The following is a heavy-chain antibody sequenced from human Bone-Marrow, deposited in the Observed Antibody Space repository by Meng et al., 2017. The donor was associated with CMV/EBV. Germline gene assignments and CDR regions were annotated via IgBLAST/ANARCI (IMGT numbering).Heavy chain of an antibody. Sequence: GESLKISCAASGFTFSTYTLNWVRQAPGKGLEWVSSISSSSDYIYYADSLKGRFTISRDNAKNSLYLQMNSLRAEDTAVYYCARDTAMDRTPYYYYYGMDVWGQGTTVTVSS. CDR3: ARDTAMDRTPYYYYYGMDV. CDR1: GFTFSTYT. J-gene: IGHJ6*02. CDR2: ISSSSDYI. D-gene: IGHD5-18*01. V-gene: IGHV3-21*01.